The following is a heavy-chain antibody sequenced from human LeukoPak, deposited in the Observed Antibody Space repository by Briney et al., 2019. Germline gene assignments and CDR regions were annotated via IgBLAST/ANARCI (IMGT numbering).Heavy chain of an antibody. CDR1: GFTFSNYE. J-gene: IGHJ4*02. D-gene: IGHD3-22*01. V-gene: IGHV3-48*03. CDR2: ISSSDRTISGSTI. Sequence: GGSLRLSCAASGFTFSNYEMIWVRQAPGKELEWVAYISSSDRTISGSTIYYADSVKGRFTISRDNAKNSLYLQMNSLRAEDTAVYYCARDDYDSSTPYYFDYWGQGTLVTVSS. CDR3: ARDDYDSSTPYYFDY.